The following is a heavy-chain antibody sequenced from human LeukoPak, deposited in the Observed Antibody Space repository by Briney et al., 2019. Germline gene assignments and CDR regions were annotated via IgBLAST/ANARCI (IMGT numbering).Heavy chain of an antibody. CDR3: AKDYDYGDYATDY. CDR2: IQYNGGNK. CDR1: GFTFSSYG. D-gene: IGHD4-17*01. J-gene: IGHJ4*02. V-gene: IGHV3-30*02. Sequence: PGGSLRLSCAASGFTFSSYGMHWVRQAPGKGLEWVAFIQYNGGNKYYADSVKGRFTISRDNSKNTVNLQMNSLRVEDTAVYYCAKDYDYGDYATDYWGQGTLVTVSS.